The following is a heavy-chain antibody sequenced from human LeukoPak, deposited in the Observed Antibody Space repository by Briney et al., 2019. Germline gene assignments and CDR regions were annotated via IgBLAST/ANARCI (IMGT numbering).Heavy chain of an antibody. V-gene: IGHV4-34*01. CDR1: GGSFSGYY. CDR3: TRGVNMTMVTSPGGTDFDY. D-gene: IGHD4-17*01. J-gene: IGHJ4*02. CDR2: INHSGST. Sequence: SETLSLTCAVYGGSFSGYYWSWIRQPPGKGLEWIGEINHSGSTNYNPSLKSRVTISVDTSKNQFSLKLSSVTAADTAVYYCTRGVNMTMVTSPGGTDFDYWGQGTLVAVSS.